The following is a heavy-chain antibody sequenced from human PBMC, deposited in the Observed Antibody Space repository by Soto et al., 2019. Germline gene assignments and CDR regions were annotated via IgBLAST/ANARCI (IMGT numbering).Heavy chain of an antibody. J-gene: IGHJ5*01. CDR1: GFTVSGNY. CDR3: ARLRGSFFSDTSGYYYDS. V-gene: IGHV3-53*01. CDR2: IYRSGRT. Sequence: GGSLRLSCAASGFTVSGNYMSWVRQAPGRGLEWVSVIYRSGRTYYADSVKGRISISRDNSKNTLSLQMNTLRAEDTAVYYCARLRGSFFSDTSGYYYDSWGQGTRVTVSS. D-gene: IGHD3-22*01.